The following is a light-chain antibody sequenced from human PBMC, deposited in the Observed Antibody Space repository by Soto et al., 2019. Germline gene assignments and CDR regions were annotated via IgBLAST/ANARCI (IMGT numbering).Light chain of an antibody. V-gene: IGKV3-11*01. CDR1: QSISGY. CDR3: QQRNYWKVT. CDR2: DVS. Sequence: EIVFTQSPVTLSLSPGERATLSCRASQSISGYLAWYQQKPGQAPRLLIYDVSNRATGIPARFSGSGAGTEFTLTISSLEPEDFAIYYCQQRNYWKVTFGQGTRLEIK. J-gene: IGKJ5*01.